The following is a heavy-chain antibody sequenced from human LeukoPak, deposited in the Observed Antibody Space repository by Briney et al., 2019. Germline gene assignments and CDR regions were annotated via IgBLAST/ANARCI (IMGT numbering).Heavy chain of an antibody. CDR3: ARDQVSSSWYSLSSLQYNWFDP. CDR2: IYYSGST. D-gene: IGHD6-13*01. CDR1: GGSISSSSYY. V-gene: IGHV4-39*07. J-gene: IGHJ5*02. Sequence: SETLSLTCTVSGGSISSSSYYWGWIRQPPGKGLEWIGSIYYSGSTYYNPSLKSRVTISVDTSKNQFSLKLSSVTAADTAVYYCARDQVSSSWYSLSSLQYNWFDPWGQGTLVTVSS.